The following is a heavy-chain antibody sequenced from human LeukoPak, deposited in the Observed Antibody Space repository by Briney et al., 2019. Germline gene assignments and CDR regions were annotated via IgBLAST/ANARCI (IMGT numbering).Heavy chain of an antibody. CDR1: GYTFTGYY. J-gene: IGHJ6*04. D-gene: IGHD3-10*01. V-gene: IGHV1-2*04. Sequence: ASVKVSCKASGYTFTGYYMHWVRQAPRQRLVWMGWVNPNSGGTNYAQKLQGWVTMTRDTSISTAYMELSRLRSDDTAVYYCARERYYYGSGSYRYYYYGMDVWGKGTTVTVSS. CDR3: ARERYYYGSGSYRYYYYGMDV. CDR2: VNPNSGGT.